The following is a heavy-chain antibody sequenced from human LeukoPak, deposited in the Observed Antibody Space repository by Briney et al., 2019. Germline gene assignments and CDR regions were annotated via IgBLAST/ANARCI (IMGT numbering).Heavy chain of an antibody. CDR3: QSRFLEWLLDY. Sequence: SESLSLTCTVSGGSISSNNYYWGWIRQPPGKGLEWIGSIYYGGYTYYNPSLKSRVTISVDTSKNQFSLKLSSVTAADTAIYYCQSRFLEWLLDYWGQGTLVTVSS. D-gene: IGHD3-3*01. CDR2: IYYGGYT. V-gene: IGHV4-39*01. CDR1: GGSISSNNYY. J-gene: IGHJ4*02.